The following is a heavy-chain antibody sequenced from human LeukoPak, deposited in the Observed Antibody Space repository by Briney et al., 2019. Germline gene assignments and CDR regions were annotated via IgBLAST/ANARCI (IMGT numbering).Heavy chain of an antibody. CDR1: RPTFTSYD. V-gene: IGHV1-8*01. D-gene: IGHD6-19*01. CDR2: MNPNRGNT. Sequence: ASVKVSCKASRPTFTSYDINWVRQAAGLELECWGWMNPNRGNTGYAQKFQGRVTMTRNTSISTAYMELSSLRSKETAVYYCTRRSYSVGWYDIYYYYYGMDVWGQGTTVTVSS. J-gene: IGHJ6*02. CDR3: TRRSYSVGWYDIYYYYYGMDV.